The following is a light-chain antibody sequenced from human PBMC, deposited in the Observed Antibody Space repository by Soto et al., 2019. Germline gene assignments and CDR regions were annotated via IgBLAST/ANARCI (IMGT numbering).Light chain of an antibody. Sequence: ESVLTQSPATLSLSPGERATLSCRASPSVSNSLAWYQHKPGQAPRLLIYDAFNRATGVPTRFSGSGSGTDFTLTISSLEPEDFAVYYCQQRSNWLFGPGTKVDIK. CDR2: DAF. CDR1: PSVSNS. V-gene: IGKV3-11*01. J-gene: IGKJ3*01. CDR3: QQRSNWL.